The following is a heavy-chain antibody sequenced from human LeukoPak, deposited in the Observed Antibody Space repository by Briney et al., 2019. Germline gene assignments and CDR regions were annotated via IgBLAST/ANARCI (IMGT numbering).Heavy chain of an antibody. D-gene: IGHD3-22*01. CDR2: ISSSSYI. V-gene: IGHV3-21*01. Sequence: GGSLRLSCAASGFTFSSYSMNWVRQAPGKGLEWVSSISSSSYIYYADSVKGRFTISRDNAKNSLYLQMNSLRAEDTAVYYCARDHYYDSSGYYYYGPFDYWDQGTLVTVSS. J-gene: IGHJ4*02. CDR3: ARDHYYDSSGYYYYGPFDY. CDR1: GFTFSSYS.